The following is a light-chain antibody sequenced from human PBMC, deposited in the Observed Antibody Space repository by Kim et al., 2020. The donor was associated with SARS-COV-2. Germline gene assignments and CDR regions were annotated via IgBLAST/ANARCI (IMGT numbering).Light chain of an antibody. V-gene: IGLV1-40*01. CDR1: MSNIGADYD. CDR2: NYD. Sequence: QPVTISCSGSMSNIGADYDIHWYQQFPGTAPKLLIYNYDNRPSGVHDRFSGAKSGTSASLAIAGLRADDEANYYCQSYDKSLSGWVFGGGTQLTVL. J-gene: IGLJ3*02. CDR3: QSYDKSLSGWV.